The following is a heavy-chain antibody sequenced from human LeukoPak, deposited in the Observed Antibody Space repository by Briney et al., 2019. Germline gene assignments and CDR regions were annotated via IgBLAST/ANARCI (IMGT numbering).Heavy chain of an antibody. V-gene: IGHV4-34*01. CDR1: GGPFSGYY. CDR2: INHSGST. Sequence: PSETLSLTCAVYGGPFSGYYWSWIRQPPGKGLEWIGEINHSGSTNYNPSLKSRVTISVDTSKNQFSLKLSPVTAADTAVYYCARAGYSYGYDYWGQGTLVTVSS. J-gene: IGHJ4*02. CDR3: ARAGYSYGYDY. D-gene: IGHD5-18*01.